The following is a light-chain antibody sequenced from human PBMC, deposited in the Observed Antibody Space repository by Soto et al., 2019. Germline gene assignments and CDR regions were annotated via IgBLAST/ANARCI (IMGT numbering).Light chain of an antibody. Sequence: IQLTQSPSSLSASVGDRVTITCRASQGISSYLAWYQQKPGKAPKLLIYAASTLQSGVPSRFSGSGSGTDFTLTISSLQPEYFATYYCKQLNSYPLTFGGGTKLDIK. CDR1: QGISSY. J-gene: IGKJ4*01. CDR2: AAS. CDR3: KQLNSYPLT. V-gene: IGKV1-9*01.